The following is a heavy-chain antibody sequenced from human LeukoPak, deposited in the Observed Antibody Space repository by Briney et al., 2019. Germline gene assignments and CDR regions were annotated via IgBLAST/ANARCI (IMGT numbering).Heavy chain of an antibody. J-gene: IGHJ4*02. CDR2: MNPNSGNT. D-gene: IGHD3-22*01. V-gene: IGHV1-8*03. Sequence: GASVKVSCKASGYTFTSYDINWVRQATGQGLEWMGWMNPNSGNTGYAQKFQGRVTITRNISISTAYMELSSLRSEDTAVYYCARSAELYYDSSGYFDYWGQGTLVTVS. CDR1: GYTFTSYD. CDR3: ARSAELYYDSSGYFDY.